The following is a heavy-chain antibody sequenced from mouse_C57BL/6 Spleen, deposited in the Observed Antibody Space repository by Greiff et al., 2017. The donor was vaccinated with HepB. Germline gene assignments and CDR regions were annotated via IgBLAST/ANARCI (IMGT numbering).Heavy chain of an antibody. CDR1: GYAFSSSW. Sequence: QVQLKESGPELVKPGASVKISCKASGYAFSSSWMNWVKQRPGKGLEWIGRIYPGDGDTNYNGKFKGKATLTADKSSSTAYMQLSSLTSEDSAVYVCARSGYYGSSYDYWGQGTTLTVSS. CDR3: ARSGYYGSSYDY. V-gene: IGHV1-82*01. D-gene: IGHD1-1*01. J-gene: IGHJ2*01. CDR2: IYPGDGDT.